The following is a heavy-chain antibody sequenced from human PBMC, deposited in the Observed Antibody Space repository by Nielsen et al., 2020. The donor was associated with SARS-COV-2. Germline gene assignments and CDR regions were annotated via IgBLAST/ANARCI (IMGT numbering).Heavy chain of an antibody. CDR1: GFTFSSYA. V-gene: IGHV3-23*01. J-gene: IGHJ4*02. CDR3: EHARGWLVPFDY. D-gene: IGHD6-19*01. Sequence: GAYLKISCAASGFTFSSYAMSWVRQAPGKGLEWVSAISGSGGSTYYADSVKGRFTIARANTKNTLYLQMNSLRAEDTAVYYCEHARGWLVPFDYWGQGTLVTVSS. CDR2: ISGSGGST.